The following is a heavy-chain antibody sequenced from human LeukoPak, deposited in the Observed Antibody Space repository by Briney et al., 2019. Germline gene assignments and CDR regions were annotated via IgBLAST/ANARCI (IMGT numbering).Heavy chain of an antibody. CDR3: ARDPPLITAAGSRYFQH. J-gene: IGHJ1*01. Sequence: GGSLRLSCVASGFTFSSYWMHWVRHDPRKGLVWVSRINGDGRNINYADSVRGRFTISRDNAKNSLYLQMNSLRAEDTAVYYCARDPPLITAAGSRYFQHWGQGTLVTVSS. CDR2: INGDGRNI. V-gene: IGHV3-74*01. D-gene: IGHD6-13*01. CDR1: GFTFSSYW.